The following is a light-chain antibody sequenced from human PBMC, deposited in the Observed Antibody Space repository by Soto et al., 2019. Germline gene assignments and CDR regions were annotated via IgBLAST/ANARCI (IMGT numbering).Light chain of an antibody. Sequence: QSALTQPRSVSGSPGQSVTISCTGTSSDVGGYNYVSWYQQHPGKAPKLMIYDVNKRPSGVPDRFSGSKSGNTASLTISGLQAEDEADYYCCSYAGSYTWVFGGGTKLRP. CDR3: CSYAGSYTWV. CDR2: DVN. CDR1: SSDVGGYNY. V-gene: IGLV2-11*01. J-gene: IGLJ3*02.